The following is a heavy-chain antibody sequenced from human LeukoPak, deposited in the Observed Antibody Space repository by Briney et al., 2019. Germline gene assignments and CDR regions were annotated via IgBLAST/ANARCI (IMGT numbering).Heavy chain of an antibody. CDR1: RFIFSSYA. D-gene: IGHD5-18*01. CDR3: ARDRRTAMVYGGLLDY. V-gene: IGHV3-21*01. CDR2: ISSSSSYI. J-gene: IGHJ4*02. Sequence: GGSLRLSCAASRFIFSSYAMNWVRQAPGKGLEWVSSISSSSSYIYYADSVKGRFTISRDNAKNSLYLQMNSLRAEDTVVYYCARDRRTAMVYGGLLDYWGQGTLVTVSS.